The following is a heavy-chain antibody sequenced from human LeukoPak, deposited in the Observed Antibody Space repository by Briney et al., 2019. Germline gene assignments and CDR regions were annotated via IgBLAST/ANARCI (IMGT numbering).Heavy chain of an antibody. CDR3: AKMEGQRLYDYCMDV. CDR2: MSGSGYYT. CDR1: GFAFSNFA. J-gene: IGHJ6*03. Sequence: GGSLRLSCAASGFAFSNFAMSWVRQAPGKRLEWVSAMSGSGYYTYYVESVKGRFTISRDNSKNTLYLHMNSLRADDTAVYYCAKMEGQRLYDYCMDVWGRGTTVTVSS. V-gene: IGHV3-23*01. D-gene: IGHD3-3*01.